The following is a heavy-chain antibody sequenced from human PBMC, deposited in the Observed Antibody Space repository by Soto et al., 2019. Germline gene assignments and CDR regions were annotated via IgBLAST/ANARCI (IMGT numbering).Heavy chain of an antibody. D-gene: IGHD3-9*01. V-gene: IGHV4-59*01. CDR1: GGSISSYY. Sequence: SETLSLTCTVSGGSISSYYWSWIRQPPGKGLEWIGYIYYSGSTNYNPSLKSRVTISVDTSKNQFSLKLSSVTAADTAVYYCARGGRYFDWSYYFDYWGQGTLVTVSS. CDR2: IYYSGST. CDR3: ARGGRYFDWSYYFDY. J-gene: IGHJ4*02.